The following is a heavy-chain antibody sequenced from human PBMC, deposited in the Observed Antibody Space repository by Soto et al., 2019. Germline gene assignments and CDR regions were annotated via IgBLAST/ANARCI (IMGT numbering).Heavy chain of an antibody. V-gene: IGHV5-51*01. CDR2: IYPGDSDT. J-gene: IGHJ6*02. CDR1: GYSFTSYW. Sequence: PGESLKISCKGSGYSFTSYWSGWVRQMPGKGLEWMGIIYPGDSDTRYSPSFQGQVTISADKSISTAYLQWSSLKASDTAMYYCARHLASSGYYGWSYYYYGMDVWGQGTTVTVSS. D-gene: IGHD3-22*01. CDR3: ARHLASSGYYGWSYYYYGMDV.